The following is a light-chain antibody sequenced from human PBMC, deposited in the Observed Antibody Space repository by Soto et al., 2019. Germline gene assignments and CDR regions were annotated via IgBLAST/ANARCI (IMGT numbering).Light chain of an antibody. CDR3: SSYTSSSTWV. CDR2: EVS. CDR1: SSDVGSYNR. V-gene: IGLV2-18*02. J-gene: IGLJ1*01. Sequence: QSALTQPPSVSGSPGQSVTISCTGTSSDVGSYNRVSWYQQPPGTAPKLMIYEVSNRPSGVPDRFSGSKSGNTASLTISGLQAEDEADYYCSSYTSSSTWVFGTGTKLTVI.